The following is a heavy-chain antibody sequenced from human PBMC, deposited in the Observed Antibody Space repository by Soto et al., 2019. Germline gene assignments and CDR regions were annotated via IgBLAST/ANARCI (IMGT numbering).Heavy chain of an antibody. V-gene: IGHV4-34*01. J-gene: IGHJ4*02. CDR3: ARTTRMTTMIDY. Sequence: SETLSLTCAVYGGSFSGYYWSWIRQPPGKGLEWIGEINHSGSTNYNPSLKSRVTISVDTSKNQFSLKLSSVTAADTAVYYCARTTRMTTMIDYWGQGTQVTVSS. CDR2: INHSGST. CDR1: GGSFSGYY. D-gene: IGHD4-17*01.